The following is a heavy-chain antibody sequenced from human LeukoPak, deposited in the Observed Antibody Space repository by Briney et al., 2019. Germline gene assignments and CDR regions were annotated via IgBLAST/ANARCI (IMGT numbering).Heavy chain of an antibody. Sequence: PSETLSLTCTVFGGSISSYYWSWIRQPPGKGLEWIGYIYYSGSTNYNPSLKSRVTISVDTSKNQFSLKLSSVTAADTAVYYCARLPFSSSWYLAANWGQGTLVTVSS. V-gene: IGHV4-59*08. J-gene: IGHJ4*02. CDR2: IYYSGST. CDR1: GGSISSYY. CDR3: ARLPFSSSWYLAAN. D-gene: IGHD6-13*01.